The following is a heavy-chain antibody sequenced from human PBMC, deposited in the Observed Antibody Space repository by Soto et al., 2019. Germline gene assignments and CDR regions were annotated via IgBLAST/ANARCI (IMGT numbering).Heavy chain of an antibody. CDR1: GGSISSHY. CDR2: IYYRGST. CDR3: ARDGREASGMDV. D-gene: IGHD1-26*01. V-gene: IGHV4-59*11. Sequence: LSLTCTVSGGSISSHYWSWVRQAPGKGLEWIGHIYYRGSTTYNPSLRSRSTISVDTSNNQFSLKLNSVTTADTAVYYCARDGREASGMDVWGQGTKVTVSS. J-gene: IGHJ6*02.